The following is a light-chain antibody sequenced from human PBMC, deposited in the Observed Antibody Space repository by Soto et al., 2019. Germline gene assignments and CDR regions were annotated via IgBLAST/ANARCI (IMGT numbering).Light chain of an antibody. CDR1: QGISRS. CDR3: QRADTFPIT. CDR2: AES. Sequence: DIQMTQAPSSVSATVVHRVTLSCQASQGISRSLAWYQTKPGKDPKLLIYAESSLQSGVPSRFSGSGFGKDVTLTISSLQPEEAAIDYGQRADTFPITVGQGPRLEIK. V-gene: IGKV1D-12*01. J-gene: IGKJ5*01.